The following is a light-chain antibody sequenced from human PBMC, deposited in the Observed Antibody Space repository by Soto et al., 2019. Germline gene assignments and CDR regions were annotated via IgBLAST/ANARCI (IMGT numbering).Light chain of an antibody. CDR2: DAS. CDR3: QQSSNWPPSIT. J-gene: IGKJ5*01. CDR1: QSVSSY. Sequence: EIVLTQSPATLSLSPRERATLSCRAGQSVSSYLAWYQQKPGQAPRLLIYDASNRATGIPARFSGSGSGTDFTLTISSLEPEDFAVYDCQQSSNWPPSITFGQGTRLEIQ. V-gene: IGKV3-11*01.